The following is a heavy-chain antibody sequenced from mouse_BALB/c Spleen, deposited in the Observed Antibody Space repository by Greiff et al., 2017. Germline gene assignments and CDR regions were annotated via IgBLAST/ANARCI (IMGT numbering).Heavy chain of an antibody. CDR2: IDPANGNT. J-gene: IGHJ3*01. CDR3: ASIYYGNYPFAY. D-gene: IGHD2-1*01. CDR1: GFNIKDTY. Sequence: EVKLQESGAELVKPGASVKLSCTASGFNIKDTYMHWVKQRPEQGLEWIGRIDPANGNTKYDPKFQGKATITADTSSNTAYLQLSSLTSEDTAVYYCASIYYGNYPFAYWGQGTLVTVSA. V-gene: IGHV14-3*02.